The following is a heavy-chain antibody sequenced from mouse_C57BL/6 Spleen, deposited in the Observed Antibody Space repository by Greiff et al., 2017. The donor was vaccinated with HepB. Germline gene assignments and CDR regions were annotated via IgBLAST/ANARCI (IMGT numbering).Heavy chain of an antibody. V-gene: IGHV5-17*01. D-gene: IGHD4-1*01. CDR3: ARTGTGAWFAY. Sequence: EVKLQESGGGLVKPGGSLKLSYAASGFTFSDYGMHWVRQAPEKGLEWVAYISSGSSTIYYADTVKGRFTISRDNAKNTLFLQMTSLRSEDTAMYYCARTGTGAWFAYWGQGTLVTVSA. CDR2: ISSGSSTI. J-gene: IGHJ3*01. CDR1: GFTFSDYG.